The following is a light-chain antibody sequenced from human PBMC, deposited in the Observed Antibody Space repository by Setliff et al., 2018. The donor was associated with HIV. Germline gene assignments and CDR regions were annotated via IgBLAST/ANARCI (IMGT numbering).Light chain of an antibody. CDR2: EVS. CDR3: CSYAGSITYV. CDR1: SSDVGSYNL. Sequence: QSALTQPASVSGSPGQSITISCTGSSSDVGSYNLVSWYQQHPGKAPKLMIYEVSKRPSGVSNRFSGSKSGNTASLTISGLQAEDEADYYCCSYAGSITYVFATGTKVTVL. V-gene: IGLV2-23*02. J-gene: IGLJ1*01.